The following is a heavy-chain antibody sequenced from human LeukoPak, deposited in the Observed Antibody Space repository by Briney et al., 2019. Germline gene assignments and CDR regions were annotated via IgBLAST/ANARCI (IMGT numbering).Heavy chain of an antibody. D-gene: IGHD5/OR15-5a*01. CDR2: IGSGDDL. Sequence: GSLRLSCAASGFTFSSYSMNWVRQAPGKGLEWVSTIGSGDDLHYADSVKGRFTVSRDDPQNTLYLQMNSLRAEDAAIYYCAKDATPGNSVYDHFDYWGQGTLVTVSS. CDR3: AKDATPGNSVYDHFDY. J-gene: IGHJ4*02. CDR1: GFTFSSYS. V-gene: IGHV3-23*01.